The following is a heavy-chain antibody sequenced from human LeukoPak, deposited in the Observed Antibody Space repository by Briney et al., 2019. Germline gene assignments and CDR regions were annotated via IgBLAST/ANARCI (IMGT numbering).Heavy chain of an antibody. V-gene: IGHV3-33*06. Sequence: GRSLRLSCAASGFTFSSYGMHWVRQAPGKGLEWVAVIWYDGSNKYYADSVKGRFTISRDNSKNTLYLQMNSLRAEDTAVYYCAKDLAADGALDYWGQGTLVTVSS. CDR1: GFTFSSYG. CDR3: AKDLAADGALDY. J-gene: IGHJ4*02. D-gene: IGHD6-13*01. CDR2: IWYDGSNK.